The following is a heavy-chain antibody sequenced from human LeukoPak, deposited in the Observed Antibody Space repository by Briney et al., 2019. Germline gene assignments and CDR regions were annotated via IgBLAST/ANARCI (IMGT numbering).Heavy chain of an antibody. D-gene: IGHD6-19*01. J-gene: IGHJ4*02. CDR3: AEDLQWLVDY. CDR1: GFAFSRYS. CDR2: ISSDGSKI. V-gene: IGHV3-30*04. Sequence: GMSLRLSCAASGFAFSRYSMHWVRQAPGKGLEWVAIISSDGSKIYYADSLEGRFTISRDNFKNTLYLQMNSLRPEDTAIYYCAEDLQWLVDYWGQGTLVTVSS.